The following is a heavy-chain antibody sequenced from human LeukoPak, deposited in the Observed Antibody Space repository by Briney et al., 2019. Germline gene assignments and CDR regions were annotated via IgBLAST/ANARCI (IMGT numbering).Heavy chain of an antibody. CDR1: GFTFSSYS. CDR2: ISSSSSYI. Sequence: GGSLRLSCAASGFTFSSYSMNWVRQAPGKGLEWDSSISSSSSYIYYADSVKGRFTISRDNAKNSLYLQMNSLRAEDTAVYYCARDHFDSRGIDYWGQGTLVTVSS. D-gene: IGHD3-22*01. CDR3: ARDHFDSRGIDY. J-gene: IGHJ4*02. V-gene: IGHV3-21*01.